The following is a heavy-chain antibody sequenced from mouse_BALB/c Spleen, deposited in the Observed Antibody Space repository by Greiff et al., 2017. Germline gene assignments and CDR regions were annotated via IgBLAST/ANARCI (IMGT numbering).Heavy chain of an antibody. V-gene: IGHV1-39*01. CDR2: INPYYGST. CDR1: GYSFTDYI. CDR3: ARSNYYGSLYYFDY. D-gene: IGHD1-1*01. Sequence: EVQLQQTGPELVKPGASVKISCKASGYSFTDYIMLWVKQSHGKSLEWIGNINPYYGSTSYNLKFKGKATLTVDKSSSTAYMQLNSLTSEDSAVYYCARSNYYGSLYYFDYWGQGTTLTVSS. J-gene: IGHJ2*01.